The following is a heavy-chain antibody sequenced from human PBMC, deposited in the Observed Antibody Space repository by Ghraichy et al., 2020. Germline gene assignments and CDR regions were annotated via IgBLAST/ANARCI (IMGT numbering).Heavy chain of an antibody. J-gene: IGHJ6*03. Sequence: GGSLRLSCAASGFTFSSYWMSWVRQAPGKGLEWVANIEQDGSEKYYVDSVKGRFTISRDNAKNSLYLQMNSLRAEDTAVYYCASSGSYYPPYYYFYMDVWGQGTTVTVSS. CDR2: IEQDGSEK. CDR1: GFTFSSYW. V-gene: IGHV3-7*03. CDR3: ASSGSYYPPYYYFYMDV. D-gene: IGHD1-26*01.